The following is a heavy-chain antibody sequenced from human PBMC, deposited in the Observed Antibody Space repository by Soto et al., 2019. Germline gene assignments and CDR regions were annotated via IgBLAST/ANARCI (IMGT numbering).Heavy chain of an antibody. V-gene: IGHV3-33*01. CDR3: ASEYCSGGRCYYYGMHV. CDR1: GFTFSNYG. D-gene: IGHD2-15*01. Sequence: QVQLVESGGGVVQPGRSLRLSCAASGFTFSNYGMHWVRQAPGKGLEWVAVIWYDGSKKYYADSVKGRFTISRDNSKNTLLLQMTSLRAQDTAVYYCASEYCSGGRCYYYGMHVWGQGTTVTGSS. CDR2: IWYDGSKK. J-gene: IGHJ6*02.